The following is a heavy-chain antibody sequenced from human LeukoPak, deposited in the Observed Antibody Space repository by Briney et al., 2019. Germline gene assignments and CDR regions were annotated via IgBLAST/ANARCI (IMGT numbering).Heavy chain of an antibody. CDR3: ASGNWTDGFAFDI. CDR1: GGSILTTNW. V-gene: IGHV4-4*02. CDR2: INHSGST. Sequence: SETLSLTCAVSGGSILTTNWWSWLRQPPGKGLEWIGEINHSGSTNYNPSLKSRVTISVDTSKNQFSLKLSSVTAADTAVFYCASGNWTDGFAFDIWGQGTMVTVSS. J-gene: IGHJ3*02. D-gene: IGHD1-1*01.